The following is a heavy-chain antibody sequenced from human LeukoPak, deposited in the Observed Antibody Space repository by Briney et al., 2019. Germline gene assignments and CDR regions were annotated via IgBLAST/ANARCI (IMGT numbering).Heavy chain of an antibody. CDR1: GYSFTTYW. Sequence: GESLKISCKGSGYSFTTYWIGWVRQMPGKGLEGMGISYPGDSDTRYSPSFQGQVTISADKSISTAYLQWSSLKASDTAMYYCARPTGLRFFDYWGQGTLVTVSS. CDR3: ARPTGLRFFDY. V-gene: IGHV5-51*01. CDR2: SYPGDSDT. J-gene: IGHJ4*02. D-gene: IGHD4-11*01.